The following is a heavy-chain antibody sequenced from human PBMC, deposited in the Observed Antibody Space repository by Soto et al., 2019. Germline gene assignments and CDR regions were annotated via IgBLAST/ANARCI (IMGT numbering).Heavy chain of an antibody. CDR2: ISGSGGST. D-gene: IGHD6-6*01. J-gene: IGHJ6*02. CDR1: GFTFSSYA. CDR3: AATSIAKVNYYYYGMDV. V-gene: IGHV3-23*01. Sequence: GGSLRLSCAASGFTFSSYAMSWVRQAPGKGLEWVSAISGSGGSTYYADSVKGRFTISRDNSKNTLYLQMNSLRAEDTAVYYCAATSIAKVNYYYYGMDVWGQGTTVTVSS.